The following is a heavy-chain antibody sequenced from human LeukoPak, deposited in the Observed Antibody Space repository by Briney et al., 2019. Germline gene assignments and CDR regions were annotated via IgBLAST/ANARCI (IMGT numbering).Heavy chain of an antibody. Sequence: ASVKVSCKASGGTFSSYAISWVRQAPGQGREWMGGIIPIFGTANYAQKFQGRVTITTDESTSTAYMELSSLRSEDTAVYYCAGGIGRYSYGYCLDYWGQGTLVTVSS. CDR2: IIPIFGTA. J-gene: IGHJ4*02. D-gene: IGHD5-18*01. V-gene: IGHV1-69*05. CDR1: GGTFSSYA. CDR3: AGGIGRYSYGYCLDY.